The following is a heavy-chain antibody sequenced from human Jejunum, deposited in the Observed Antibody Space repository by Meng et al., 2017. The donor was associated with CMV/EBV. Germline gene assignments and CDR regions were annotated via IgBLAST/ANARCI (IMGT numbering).Heavy chain of an antibody. CDR2: ISYKGGRT. V-gene: IGHV3-30*04. Sequence: SGFTFSNYPMHWVRQAPGKGLEWVAYISYKGGRTYDADSVKGRFTISRDNSKNTVYLQMNSLRADDTAVYYCAREGTLSFSLDSWGQGTLVTVSS. CDR1: GFTFSNYP. CDR3: AREGTLSFSLDS. J-gene: IGHJ4*02. D-gene: IGHD3-10*01.